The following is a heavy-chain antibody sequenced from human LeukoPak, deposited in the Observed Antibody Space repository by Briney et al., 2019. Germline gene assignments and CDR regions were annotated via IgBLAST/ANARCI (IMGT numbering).Heavy chain of an antibody. CDR2: ITASGGTT. D-gene: IGHD3-9*01. V-gene: IGHV3-23*01. CDR1: GLTFSNYA. Sequence: PGGSLRLSCAASGLTFSNYAMSWVRQAPGRGLEWVSSITASGGTTYYTDSVKGRFAISRDNSKSTLFLQMSGLRAEDTAVYYCAANGESTDWHWNYWGQGTLVTVSS. J-gene: IGHJ4*02. CDR3: AANGESTDWHWNY.